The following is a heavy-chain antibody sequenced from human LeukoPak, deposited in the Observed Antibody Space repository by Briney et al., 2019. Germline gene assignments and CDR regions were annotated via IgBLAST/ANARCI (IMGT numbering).Heavy chain of an antibody. D-gene: IGHD3-22*01. CDR3: VVSDQGAFDI. V-gene: IGHV3-30-3*01. Sequence: QSGGSLRLSCAASGFTFSSYAMHWVRQAPGKGLEWVAVISYDGSNKYYADSVKGRFTISRDNSKNTLYLQMNSLRAEDTAVYYCVVSDQGAFDIWGQGTMVTVSS. CDR1: GFTFSSYA. J-gene: IGHJ3*02. CDR2: ISYDGSNK.